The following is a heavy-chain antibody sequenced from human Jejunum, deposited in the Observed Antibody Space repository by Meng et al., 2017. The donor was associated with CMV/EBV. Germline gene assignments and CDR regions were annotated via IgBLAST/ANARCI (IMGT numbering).Heavy chain of an antibody. Sequence: YFWAWLRHPPGKGLEWIGNTYYSGSTYYNPSLRSRVSISVDTSKDQFFLKVNSVTAADTAVYYCARGLHGRYCPTTTCYPVEYWGQGTLVTVSS. J-gene: IGHJ4*02. CDR2: TYYSGST. V-gene: IGHV4-39*07. CDR3: ARGLHGRYCPTTTCYPVEY. D-gene: IGHD3-16*02. CDR1: YF.